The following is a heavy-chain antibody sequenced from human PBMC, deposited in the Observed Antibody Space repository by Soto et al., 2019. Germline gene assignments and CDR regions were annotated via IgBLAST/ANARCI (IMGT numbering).Heavy chain of an antibody. CDR2: IYYSGST. CDR1: GGSISSGGYY. V-gene: IGHV4-31*03. J-gene: IGHJ2*01. CDR3: ARDGTGEDWYFDL. Sequence: QVQLQESGPGLVKPSQTLSLTCTVSGGSISSGGYYWSWIRQHPGKGLEWIGYIYYSGSTYYNPSHKSRVTISVDTSKKLFSLKLISVTAADAAVYYCARDGTGEDWYFDLWGRGTLVTVSS. D-gene: IGHD7-27*01.